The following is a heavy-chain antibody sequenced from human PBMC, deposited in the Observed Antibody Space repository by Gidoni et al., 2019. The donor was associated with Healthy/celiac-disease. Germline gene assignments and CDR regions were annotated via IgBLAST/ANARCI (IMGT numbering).Heavy chain of an antibody. CDR2: SRLNSGSI. V-gene: IGHV3-9*01. CDR3: AKGSGLYRSSWDEYFQH. J-gene: IGHJ1*01. Sequence: EVPLVESGGGLVQPGRSLRLSFAASGFTFDDYAMHWVRQAPGKGLEWVSGSRLNSGSIGYADSVKGRFTIYRDNAKNSLYLQMNSLRAEDTALYYCAKGSGLYRSSWDEYFQHWGQGTLVTVSS. CDR1: GFTFDDYA. D-gene: IGHD6-13*01.